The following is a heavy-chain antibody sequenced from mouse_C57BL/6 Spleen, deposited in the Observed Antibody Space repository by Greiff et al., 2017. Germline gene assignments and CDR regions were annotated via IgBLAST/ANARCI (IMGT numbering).Heavy chain of an antibody. J-gene: IGHJ2*01. CDR1: GFTFSSYA. CDR2: ISDGGSYT. CDR3: ARAGGTVVATDFDY. Sequence: EVKLVESGGGLVKPGGSLKLSCAASGFTFSSYAMSWVRQTPEKRLEWVATISDGGSYTYYPDNVKGRFTISRDNAKNNLYLQMSHLKSEDTAMYYCARAGGTVVATDFDYWGQGTTLTVSS. D-gene: IGHD1-1*01. V-gene: IGHV5-4*03.